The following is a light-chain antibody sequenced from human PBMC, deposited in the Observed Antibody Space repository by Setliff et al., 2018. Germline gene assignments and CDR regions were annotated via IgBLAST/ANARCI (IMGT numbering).Light chain of an antibody. CDR1: SSNIGRYT. V-gene: IGLV1-44*01. Sequence: QSVLTQPPSASGTPGQRVTISCSGSSSNIGRYTVNWYRQLPGTAPKLLIYTNSQRPSGVPDRFSGSKSGTSGSLAISGLQSEDEADYYCAAWDDSLLGYVFGTGTKV. CDR3: AAWDDSLLGYV. J-gene: IGLJ1*01. CDR2: TNS.